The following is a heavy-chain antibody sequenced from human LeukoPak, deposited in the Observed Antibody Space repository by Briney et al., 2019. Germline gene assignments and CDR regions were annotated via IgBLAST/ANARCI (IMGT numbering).Heavy chain of an antibody. Sequence: SVKVSCKASGGTFSSYAISWVRQAPGQGLEWMGGIIPIFGTANYAQKFQGRVTITADESTSTAYMELSSLRSEDTAVYYCARDGGYCSSTSCYPEGNWFDPWGQGTLVTVSS. J-gene: IGHJ5*02. CDR1: GGTFSSYA. CDR3: ARDGGYCSSTSCYPEGNWFDP. V-gene: IGHV1-69*13. D-gene: IGHD2-2*01. CDR2: IIPIFGTA.